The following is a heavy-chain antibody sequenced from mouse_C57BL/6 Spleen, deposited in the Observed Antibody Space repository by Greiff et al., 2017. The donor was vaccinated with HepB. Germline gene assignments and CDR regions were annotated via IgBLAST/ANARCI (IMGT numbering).Heavy chain of an antibody. J-gene: IGHJ4*01. CDR3: ALYDYYAMDY. D-gene: IGHD2-3*01. Sequence: SGAELARPGASVKLSCKASGYTFTSYGISWVKQRTGQGLEWIGEIYPRSGNTYYNEKFKGKATLTADKSSSTAYMELRSLTSEDSAVYFCALYDYYAMDYWGQGTSVTVSS. CDR1: GYTFTSYG. CDR2: IYPRSGNT. V-gene: IGHV1-81*01.